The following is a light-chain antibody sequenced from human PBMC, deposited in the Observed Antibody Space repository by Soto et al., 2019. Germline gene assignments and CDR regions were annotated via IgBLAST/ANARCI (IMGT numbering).Light chain of an antibody. Sequence: DTQMTQSPSTLSASVGDRITITCRARRTINTWLAWYQQKPGKAPKLLIYDASTLESGVPSRFSGSGSGTEFTLTISSLQPDDFATYYCQQYDGHFGQGTNVEF. CDR2: DAS. CDR3: QQYDGH. CDR1: RTINTW. V-gene: IGKV1-5*01. J-gene: IGKJ1*01.